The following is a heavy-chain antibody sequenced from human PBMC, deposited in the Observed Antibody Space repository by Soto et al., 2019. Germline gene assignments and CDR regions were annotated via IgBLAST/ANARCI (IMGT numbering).Heavy chain of an antibody. CDR2: STSSSGNS. V-gene: IGHV1-8*01. D-gene: IGHD3-3*01. CDR3: VLLGVFDH. CDR1: GYTFTSYN. Sequence: ASVKVSCKASGYTFTSYNINWVRQAPGQGLEWVAGSTSSSGNSDYAQKFQGRLTVTRDTSISTAYMELSSLRSDDTADYYCVLLGVFDHWGTRTLFTVAS. J-gene: IGHJ4*02.